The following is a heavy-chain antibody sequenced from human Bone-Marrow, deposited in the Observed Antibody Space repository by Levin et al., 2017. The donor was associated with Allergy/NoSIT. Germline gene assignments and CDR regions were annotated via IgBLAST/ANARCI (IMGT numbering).Heavy chain of an antibody. CDR2: ISWNSGAI. D-gene: IGHD6-13*01. CDR1: GFTFGDYA. CDR3: TKNGLESSWYDCYFDY. V-gene: IGHV3-9*01. J-gene: IGHJ4*02. Sequence: GGSLRLSCTASGFTFGDYAMHWVRQAPGKGLEWVSGISWNSGAIDYADSVKGRFTISRDNAKNSLYLQMNSLRAEDTALYYCTKNGLESSWYDCYFDYWGQGTLVTVSS.